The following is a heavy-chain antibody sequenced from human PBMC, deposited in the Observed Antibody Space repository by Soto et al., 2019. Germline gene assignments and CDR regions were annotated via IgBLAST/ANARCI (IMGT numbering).Heavy chain of an antibody. V-gene: IGHV4-39*01. CDR2: IYYSGST. CDR3: MLGSGWKDFDY. J-gene: IGHJ4*02. D-gene: IGHD3-22*01. Sequence: SETLSLTCTVSGGSISGSSYYWGWIRQPPGKGLEWIGNIYYSGSTYYNPSLKSRVTISVDTSKNQFSLKLSSVAAADTAVYYCMLGSGWKDFDYWGQGTLVT. CDR1: GGSISGSSYY.